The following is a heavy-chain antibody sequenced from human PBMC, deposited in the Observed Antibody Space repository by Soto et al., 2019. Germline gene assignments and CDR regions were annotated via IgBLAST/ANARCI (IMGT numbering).Heavy chain of an antibody. CDR1: GFTFSSYA. V-gene: IGHV3-30-3*01. J-gene: IGHJ6*02. CDR3: AREVSDGSGSYYLYYYGMDV. Sequence: PGGSLRLSCAASGFTFSSYAMHWVRQAPGKGLEWVAVISYDGSNKYYADSVKGRFTISRDNSKNTLYLQMNSLRAEDTAVYYCAREVSDGSGSYYLYYYGMDVWGQGTTVTVSS. CDR2: ISYDGSNK. D-gene: IGHD3-10*01.